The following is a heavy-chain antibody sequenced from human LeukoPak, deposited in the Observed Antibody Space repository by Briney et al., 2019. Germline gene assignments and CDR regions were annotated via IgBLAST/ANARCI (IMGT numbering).Heavy chain of an antibody. CDR3: ASSGFTVTKYYFDY. CDR2: INHSGST. D-gene: IGHD4-17*01. V-gene: IGHV4-34*01. Sequence: PSETLSLTCAVYGGSFSGYYWSWIRQPPGKGLEWIGEINHSGSTNYNPSLKSRVTISVDTSKNQFSLKLSSVTAADTAVYYCASSGFTVTKYYFDYWVQGTLVTVSS. CDR1: GGSFSGYY. J-gene: IGHJ4*02.